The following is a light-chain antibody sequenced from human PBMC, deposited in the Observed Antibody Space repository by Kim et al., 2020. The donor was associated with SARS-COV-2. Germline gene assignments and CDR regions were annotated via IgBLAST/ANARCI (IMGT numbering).Light chain of an antibody. CDR3: SSYRTATTPHTV. J-gene: IGLJ1*01. CDR2: DVS. CDR1: SSDIGAYQF. V-gene: IGLV2-14*03. Sequence: SITISCSGTSSDIGAYQFVSWYQQHPGTVPKLLIYDVSYRPSGISERFSGSKSGNTASLTISGLRPEDEADYYCSSYRTATTPHTVFGTGTKVTVL.